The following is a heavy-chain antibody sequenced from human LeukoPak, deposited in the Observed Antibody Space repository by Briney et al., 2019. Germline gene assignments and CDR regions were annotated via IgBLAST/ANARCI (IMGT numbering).Heavy chain of an antibody. CDR3: ARDASGSYPPYFDY. CDR2: ISGSGGST. Sequence: GGSLRLSCAASGFTFSSYGMSWVRQAPGKGLEWVSAISGSGGSTYYADSVKGRFTIPRDNSKNTLYLQMNSLRAEDTAVYYCARDASGSYPPYFDYWGQGTLVTVSS. D-gene: IGHD1-26*01. J-gene: IGHJ4*02. CDR1: GFTFSSYG. V-gene: IGHV3-23*01.